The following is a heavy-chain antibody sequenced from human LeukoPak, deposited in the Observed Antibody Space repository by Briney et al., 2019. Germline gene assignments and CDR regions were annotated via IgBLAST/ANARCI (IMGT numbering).Heavy chain of an antibody. CDR3: AKDTRYSYAPPCFDY. J-gene: IGHJ4*02. CDR2: ISWNSGSI. CDR1: GFTFDDYA. V-gene: IGHV3-9*03. D-gene: IGHD5-18*01. Sequence: PGRSLRLSCAASGFTFDDYAMHWVRQAPGKGLEWVSGISWNSGSIGYADSVKGRLTISRDNAKNSLYLQMNSLRAEDMALYYCAKDTRYSYAPPCFDYWGQGTLVTVSS.